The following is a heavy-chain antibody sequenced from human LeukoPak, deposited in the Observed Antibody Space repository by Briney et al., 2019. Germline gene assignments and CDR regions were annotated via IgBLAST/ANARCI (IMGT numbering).Heavy chain of an antibody. CDR1: GFTFSSYS. CDR2: ISSSSSTI. CDR3: ARDPDYDFWSGYTDY. J-gene: IGHJ4*02. V-gene: IGHV3-48*02. D-gene: IGHD3-3*01. Sequence: GGSLRLSCAASGFTFSSYSMTWVRQAPGKGLEWVSYISSSSSTIYYADSVKGRFTISRDNAKNSLYLQMNSLRDEDTAVYYCARDPDYDFWSGYTDYWGQGTLVTVSS.